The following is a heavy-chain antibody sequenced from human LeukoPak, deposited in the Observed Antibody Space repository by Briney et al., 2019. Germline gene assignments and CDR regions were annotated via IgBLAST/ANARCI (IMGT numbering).Heavy chain of an antibody. J-gene: IGHJ4*02. CDR3: ARGGSSWHMGDRPFDY. D-gene: IGHD6-13*01. V-gene: IGHV3-30*02. Sequence: GGSLRLSCAASGFTFSSYGMHWVRQAPGKGLEWVAFIRYDGSNKYYADSVKGRFTISRDNSKNTLYLQMNSLRAEDTAVYYCARGGSSWHMGDRPFDYWGQGTLVTVSS. CDR2: IRYDGSNK. CDR1: GFTFSSYG.